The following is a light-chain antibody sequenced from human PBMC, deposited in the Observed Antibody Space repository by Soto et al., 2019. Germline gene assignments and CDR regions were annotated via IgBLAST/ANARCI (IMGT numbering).Light chain of an antibody. J-gene: IGLJ2*01. CDR3: AAWDDSLNGPV. CDR2: SNN. V-gene: IGLV1-44*01. Sequence: QSVLTQPHSASGTPGQRVTISCSGSSSNIGSNTVNWYQQLPGTAPKLLIYSNNQRPSGVPDRFSGSKSGTSASLAISGLQSEDEAGYYCAAWDDSLNGPVFGGGTKLTVL. CDR1: SSNIGSNT.